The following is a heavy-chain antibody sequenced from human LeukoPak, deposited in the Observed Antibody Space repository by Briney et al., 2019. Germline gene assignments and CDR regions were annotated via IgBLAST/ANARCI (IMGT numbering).Heavy chain of an antibody. CDR2: ISTYNGNT. CDR3: AGRRGGRDYYYYLDV. CDR1: GYTFTSYG. V-gene: IGHV1-18*01. Sequence: ASVKVSCKASGYTFTSYGISWVRQAPGQGLEWMGWISTYNGNTNYAQKLQGRVTMTTDISTSTVYMELRSLRSDDTAVYYCAGRRGGRDYYYYLDVWGKGTTVTVSS. D-gene: IGHD3-10*01. J-gene: IGHJ6*03.